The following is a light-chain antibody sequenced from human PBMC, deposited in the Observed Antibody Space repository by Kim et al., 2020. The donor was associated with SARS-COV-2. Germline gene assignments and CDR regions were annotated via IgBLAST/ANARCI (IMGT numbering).Light chain of an antibody. CDR3: QSADSSGTYLV. CDR2: KDS. J-gene: IGLJ3*02. CDR1: ALPKQH. V-gene: IGLV3-25*03. Sequence: PGQTARITCSGDALPKQHAYCYQKKPGQAPVLVIYKDSERPSGIPERFSGSGSGTTVTLTISGVQAEDEADYYCQSADSSGTYLVFGGGTQLTVL.